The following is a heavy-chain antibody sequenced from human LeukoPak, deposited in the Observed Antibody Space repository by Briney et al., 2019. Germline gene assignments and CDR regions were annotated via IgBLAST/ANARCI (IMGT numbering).Heavy chain of an antibody. D-gene: IGHD3-3*01. CDR2: INPNSGGT. J-gene: IGHJ3*02. CDR3: ARGPRFLEWLGAFDI. CDR1: GYTFTGYY. V-gene: IGHV1-2*06. Sequence: ASVKVSCKASGYTFTGYYMHWVRQAPGQGLEWIGRINPNSGGTNYAQKFQGRVTMTRDTSISTAYMELSRLRSDDTAVYYCARGPRFLEWLGAFDIWGQGTMVTVSS.